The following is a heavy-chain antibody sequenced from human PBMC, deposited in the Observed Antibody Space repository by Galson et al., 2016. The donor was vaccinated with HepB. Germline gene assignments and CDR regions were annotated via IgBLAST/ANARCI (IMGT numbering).Heavy chain of an antibody. V-gene: IGHV3-30*06. Sequence: SLRLSCAGSGFTFSTYVMHWVRQAPGKGPQWVTVISNDGNIKTYADSVKDRFTISRDNSRNTVFLQMNSLGPEDTAVYYCARATDSSWHNFDYWGQGTLVTVSS. CDR2: ISNDGNIK. CDR1: GFTFSTYV. J-gene: IGHJ4*02. CDR3: ARATDSSWHNFDY. D-gene: IGHD6-13*01.